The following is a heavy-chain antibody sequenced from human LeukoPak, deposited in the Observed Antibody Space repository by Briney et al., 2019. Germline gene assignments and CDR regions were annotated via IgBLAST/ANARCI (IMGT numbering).Heavy chain of an antibody. D-gene: IGHD3-3*01. V-gene: IGHV4-4*08. CDR2: IYSSGFT. CDR1: GGSVTNSY. Sequence: PSETLSLTCTISGGSVTNSYWSWVRRPPGKGLEWLGNIYSSGFTNSKSSLKSRLTMSFDTSRRQFSLKLSSVTAADTAVYYCARGTRNYDFWSGYYGTLNDYWGQGTLVTVSS. J-gene: IGHJ4*02. CDR3: ARGTRNYDFWSGYYGTLNDY.